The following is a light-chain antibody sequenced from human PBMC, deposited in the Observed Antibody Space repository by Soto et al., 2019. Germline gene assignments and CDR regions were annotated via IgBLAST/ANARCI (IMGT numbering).Light chain of an antibody. CDR3: AAWDDSLTGQV. V-gene: IGLV1-44*01. CDR2: SNN. Sequence: QSVLTQPPPASGTPVQKVTISFSGSSTNIGSNTVNWYQQLPGTAPKLLIYSNNQRPSGVPDRFSGSKSGTSASLAISGLQSEDEADYYCAAWDDSLTGQVFGTGTKVTVL. CDR1: STNIGSNT. J-gene: IGLJ1*01.